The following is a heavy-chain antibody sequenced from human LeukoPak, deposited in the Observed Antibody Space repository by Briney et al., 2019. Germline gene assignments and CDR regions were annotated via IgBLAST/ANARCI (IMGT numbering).Heavy chain of an antibody. J-gene: IGHJ6*03. V-gene: IGHV3-33*08. CDR3: ARSPLVHYYYYMDV. Sequence: GGSLRLSCAASGFTFSSYWMSWVRQAPGKGLEWVAVIWYDGSNKYYADSVKGRFTISRDNSKNTLYLQMNSLRAEDTAVYYCARSPLVHYYYYMDVWGKGTTVTVSS. CDR2: IWYDGSNK. CDR1: GFTFSSYW.